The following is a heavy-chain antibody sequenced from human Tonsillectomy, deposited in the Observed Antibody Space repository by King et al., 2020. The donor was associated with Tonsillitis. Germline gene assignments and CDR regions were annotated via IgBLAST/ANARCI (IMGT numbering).Heavy chain of an antibody. V-gene: IGHV5-51*03. CDR2: FYPGDSDN. CDR3: ARVADFVIVNYFDY. D-gene: IGHD3-16*02. CDR1: GYSFNNHW. Sequence: VQSGAEVKKPGESLKISCKGSGYSFNNHWIGWVGQMPGKGLEWMGIFYPGDSDNKYSPSCQGQVTISADTSTNTAYLQWSSLKASDPAIYYCARVADFVIVNYFDYWGQGTLVTVSA. J-gene: IGHJ4*02.